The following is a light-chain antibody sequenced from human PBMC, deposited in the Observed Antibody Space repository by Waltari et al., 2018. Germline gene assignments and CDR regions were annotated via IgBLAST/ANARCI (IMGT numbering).Light chain of an antibody. V-gene: IGLV1-47*01. CDR1: SPHIGSNY. Sequence: QSVLTQPPSASGTPGQMVTISRSGSSPHIGSNYVYWYQQLPGTAPKLLIYRNYQRPSGVPDRFSGSKSGTSAPLAISGLRSEDEADYYCAAWDDSLSGVVFGGGTKLTVL. CDR3: AAWDDSLSGVV. J-gene: IGLJ2*01. CDR2: RNY.